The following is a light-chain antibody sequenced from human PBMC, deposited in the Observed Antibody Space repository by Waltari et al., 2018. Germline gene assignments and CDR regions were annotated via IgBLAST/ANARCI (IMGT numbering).Light chain of an antibody. J-gene: IGKJ1*01. CDR3: QQYYGTSGWT. V-gene: IGKV4-1*01. CDR2: WAS. CDR1: QSVLYSSNNKNY. Sequence: DIVMTQSPDSLAVSLGERATINCKSSQSVLYSSNNKNYLAWYQQKPGQPPKLLIYWASTRESGVPDRFSGSGSGTDFTLTISSLQAEDVAVYYCQQYYGTSGWTFGQGTKVEIK.